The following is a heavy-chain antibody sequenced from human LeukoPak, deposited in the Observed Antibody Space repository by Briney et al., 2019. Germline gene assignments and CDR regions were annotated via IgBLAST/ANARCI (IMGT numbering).Heavy chain of an antibody. CDR2: INPNSGGT. D-gene: IGHD6-13*01. J-gene: IGHJ5*02. Sequence: GAPVKVSCKASGYTFTGYYMHWVRQAPGQGLEWMGWINPNSGGTNYAQKFQGRVTMTRDTSISTAYMELSRLRSDDTAVYYCARVGIAAAGRWFDPWGQGTLVTVSS. V-gene: IGHV1-2*02. CDR1: GYTFTGYY. CDR3: ARVGIAAAGRWFDP.